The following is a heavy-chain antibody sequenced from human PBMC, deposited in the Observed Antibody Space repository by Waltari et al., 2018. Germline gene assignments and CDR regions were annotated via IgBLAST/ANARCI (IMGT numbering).Heavy chain of an antibody. CDR3: ARSHGDYGSCYFDL. CDR1: GGYISSSNW. D-gene: IGHD4-17*01. CDR2: ISHSGST. J-gene: IGHJ2*01. V-gene: IGHV4-4*02. Sequence: QVQLQESGPGLVKPSGTLSLTCAVSGGYISSSNWWSWVRQPPGKGLEWIGEISHSGSTNYNPSLKSLVTISVDKSKNQFSLKLSSVTAADTVVYYCARSHGDYGSCYFDLWGRGTLVTVSS.